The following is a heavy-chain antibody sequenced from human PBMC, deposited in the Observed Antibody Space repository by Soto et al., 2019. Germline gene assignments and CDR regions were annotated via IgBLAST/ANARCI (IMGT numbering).Heavy chain of an antibody. V-gene: IGHV4-59*01. CDR3: ARDRSTYGGGGTGEVKENWFDP. CDR2: AYYSGST. D-gene: IGHD2-8*01. CDR1: GGSISHYY. Sequence: ASETLSLTCTVSGGSISHYYWSWIRQSPGKGLEWIGYAYYSGSTDYNPSLKSRVTMSVDTSKNQVSLKLNSVTTADTAVYYCARDRSTYGGGGTGEVKENWFDPWGPGTLVTVSS. J-gene: IGHJ5*02.